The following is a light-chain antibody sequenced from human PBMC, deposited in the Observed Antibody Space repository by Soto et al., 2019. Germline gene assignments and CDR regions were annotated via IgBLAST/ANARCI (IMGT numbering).Light chain of an antibody. J-gene: IGLJ1*01. V-gene: IGLV1-47*01. CDR1: SSNIGSNY. Sequence: QSVLTQPPSASGTPGQRVTISCSGSSSNIGSNYVYWYQQLPGTAPKLLIYRNNLRPSGVPDRFSGSKSGTSDSLAISGLRSEDEADYYCAAWDDSLSGYVFGTGTKLTVL. CDR2: RNN. CDR3: AAWDDSLSGYV.